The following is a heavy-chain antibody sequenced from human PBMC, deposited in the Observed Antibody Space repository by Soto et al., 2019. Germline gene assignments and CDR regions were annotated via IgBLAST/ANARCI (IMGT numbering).Heavy chain of an antibody. D-gene: IGHD3-3*01. Sequence: GGSLRLSCAASGFTFSSYWMHWVRQAPGKGLVLVSRINSDGSSTSYADSVKGRFTISRDNAKNTLYLQMNSLRAEDTAVYYCAAGGQGDFWSGYPDDAFDIWGQGTMVTVSS. CDR1: GFTFSSYW. J-gene: IGHJ3*02. CDR3: AAGGQGDFWSGYPDDAFDI. V-gene: IGHV3-74*01. CDR2: INSDGSST.